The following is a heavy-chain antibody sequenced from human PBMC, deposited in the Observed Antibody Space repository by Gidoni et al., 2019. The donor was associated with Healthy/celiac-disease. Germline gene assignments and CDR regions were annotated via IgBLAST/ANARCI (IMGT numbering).Heavy chain of an antibody. J-gene: IGHJ4*02. CDR2: MSGSGGGT. CDR1: GFTFSRYA. D-gene: IGHD2-2*01. Sequence: EVQLLESGGGLVQPGWSLRLSCAASGFTFSRYAMSWVRQAPGKGLEWVSAMSGSGGGTYYADSGKGRFTISRDNSKNTLYLQMNSLRAEDTAVYYWARLPLRYCSSTSCSVPGYWGQGTLVTVSS. CDR3: ARLPLRYCSSTSCSVPGY. V-gene: IGHV3-23*01.